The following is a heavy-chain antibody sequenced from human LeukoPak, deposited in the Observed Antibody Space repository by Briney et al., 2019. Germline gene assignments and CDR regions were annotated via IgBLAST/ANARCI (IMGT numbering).Heavy chain of an antibody. CDR1: GGSISGYY. CDR3: ARYEYRRGGSCYRDGFDL. D-gene: IGHD2-15*01. V-gene: IGHV4-4*09. J-gene: IGHJ3*01. CDR2: IYTSGTT. Sequence: SETLSLTCTVSGGSISGYYWSWIRQPPGKGLEWIGYIYTSGTTNYNPSHKGRVTISLDTSKNQFSLKLSSVTAADTAVYYCARYEYRRGGSCYRDGFDLWGQGTMVTVAS.